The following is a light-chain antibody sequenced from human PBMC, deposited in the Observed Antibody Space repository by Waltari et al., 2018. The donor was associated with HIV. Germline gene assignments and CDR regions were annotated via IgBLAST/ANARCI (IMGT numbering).Light chain of an antibody. CDR1: AAVIGGSNS. V-gene: IGLV2-14*03. CDR3: SSWDDSLFGVA. J-gene: IGLJ2*01. Sequence: QSDLTQPASVSGSPGQSVTISCTGTAAVIGGSNSVSWYQHHPGKAPKLIIFHVSNRPTGIASRFSCSKSGNTASLSISGLQSEDEAIYYCSSWDDSLFGVAFGGGTTVTVL. CDR2: HVS.